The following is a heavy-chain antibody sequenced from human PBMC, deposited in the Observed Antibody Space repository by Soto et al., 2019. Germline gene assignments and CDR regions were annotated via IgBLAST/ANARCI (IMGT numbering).Heavy chain of an antibody. CDR1: GGSFSGYY. CDR2: INHSGST. CDR3: ARQGSGWYHRTYYFDY. Sequence: SETLSLTCAVYGGSFSGYYWSWIRQPPGKGLEWIGEINHSGSTYYNPSLKSRVTISVDTSKNQFSLKLSSVTAADTAVYYCARQGSGWYHRTYYFDYWGQGTLVTVSS. V-gene: IGHV4-34*01. D-gene: IGHD6-19*01. J-gene: IGHJ4*02.